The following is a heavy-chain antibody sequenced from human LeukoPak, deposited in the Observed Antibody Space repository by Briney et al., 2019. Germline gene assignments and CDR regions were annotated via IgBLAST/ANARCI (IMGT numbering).Heavy chain of an antibody. CDR3: ARGRAAHLDY. J-gene: IGHJ4*02. CDR1: GGSFSGYY. CDR2: INLSGIT. V-gene: IGHV4-34*01. Sequence: SETLSLTCAVYGGSFSGYYWSWIRQPPGKGLEWIGEINLSGITNYNPSLKSRVTISVDTSKNQFSLKRSSVTAADTAVYYCARGRAAHLDYWGQGTLVTVSA. D-gene: IGHD6-6*01.